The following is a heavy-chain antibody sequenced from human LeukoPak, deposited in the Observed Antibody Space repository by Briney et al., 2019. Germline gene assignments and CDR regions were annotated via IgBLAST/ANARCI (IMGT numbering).Heavy chain of an antibody. CDR1: GYNFTPYW. V-gene: IGHV5-51*01. D-gene: IGHD3-10*01. Sequence: GESLKISCKASGYNFTPYWIGWVRQMPGKGLEWMGITFPGDSYTIYSPSFQGQVTISVDKSITTAYLQWSSLKASDTAMYYCARHVSVRGVIGGVNWFDPWGQGTLVTVSS. CDR3: ARHVSVRGVIGGVNWFDP. CDR2: TFPGDSYT. J-gene: IGHJ5*02.